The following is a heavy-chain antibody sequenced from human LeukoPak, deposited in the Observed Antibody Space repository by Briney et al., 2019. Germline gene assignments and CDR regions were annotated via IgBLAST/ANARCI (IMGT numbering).Heavy chain of an antibody. J-gene: IGHJ4*02. Sequence: SETLSLTCTVSGGSISSYYWSWIRQPPGKGLEWIGYIYYSGSTYYNPSLKSRVTISVDTSKNQFSLKLSSVTAADTAVYYCEREDGIRYFDWLLTGYFDYWGQGTLVTVSS. CDR2: IYYSGST. V-gene: IGHV4-59*04. D-gene: IGHD3-9*01. CDR3: EREDGIRYFDWLLTGYFDY. CDR1: GGSISSYY.